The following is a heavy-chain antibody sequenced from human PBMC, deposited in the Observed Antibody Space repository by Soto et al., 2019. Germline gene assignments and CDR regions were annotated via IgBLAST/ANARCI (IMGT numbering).Heavy chain of an antibody. Sequence: QVQLVESGGGVVQPGRSLRLSCAASGFTFSSYAMHWVRQAPGKGLEWVAVISYDGSNKYYADSVKGRFTISRDNSKNTLYLQMNSLRAEDTAVYYCARDWVSGQNSYYEGEYGMDVWGQGTTVTVSS. CDR3: ARDWVSGQNSYYEGEYGMDV. D-gene: IGHD2-2*01. CDR2: ISYDGSNK. J-gene: IGHJ6*02. V-gene: IGHV3-30-3*01. CDR1: GFTFSSYA.